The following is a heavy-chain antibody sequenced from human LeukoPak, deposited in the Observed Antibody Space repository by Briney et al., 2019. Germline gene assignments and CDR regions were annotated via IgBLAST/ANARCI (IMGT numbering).Heavy chain of an antibody. J-gene: IGHJ4*02. CDR1: GFTLRTYG. D-gene: IGHD3-9*01. V-gene: IGHV3-48*03. CDR2: ISDSSSTI. CDR3: ARWGATGCGDY. Sequence: GGSLRLSCVASGFTLRTYGMIWVRQAPGKGLKWFSYISDSSSTIYYADSVKGRLTISRDNAKNVLYLQMNSLRAEDTAVYYCARWGATGCGDYWGQGTLVTVSS.